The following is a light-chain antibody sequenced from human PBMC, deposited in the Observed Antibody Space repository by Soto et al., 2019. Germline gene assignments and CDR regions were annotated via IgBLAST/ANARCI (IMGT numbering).Light chain of an antibody. CDR3: CSYAGGYTHAV. J-gene: IGLJ2*01. CDR1: SSDVGTYNY. Sequence: QSALTQPRSVSGPPGQSVSISCSGTSSDVGTYNYVSWYQQHPGKAPKLMIYDVSKRPSGVPDRFSGSKSGNTASLTISGLQAEDEADYYCCSYAGGYTHAVFGGGTKVPS. CDR2: DVS. V-gene: IGLV2-11*01.